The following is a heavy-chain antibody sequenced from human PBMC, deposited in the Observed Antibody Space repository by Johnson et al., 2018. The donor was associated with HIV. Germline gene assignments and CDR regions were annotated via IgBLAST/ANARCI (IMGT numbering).Heavy chain of an antibody. CDR1: GFTFSSYA. J-gene: IGHJ3*02. Sequence: QVQLVESGGGVVQPGRSLRLSCAASGFTFSSYAMHWVRQAPGKGLAWVAVISYDGSNKYYADSVKGRFTLSRDNSKNTLYLQMNSLRAEDTAVYYCARDGRGEQLVDQGDAFDIWGQGTMVTVSS. CDR3: ARDGRGEQLVDQGDAFDI. D-gene: IGHD6-6*01. V-gene: IGHV3-30*04. CDR2: ISYDGSNK.